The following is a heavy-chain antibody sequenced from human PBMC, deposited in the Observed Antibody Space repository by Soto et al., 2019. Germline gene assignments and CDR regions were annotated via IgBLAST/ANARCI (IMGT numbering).Heavy chain of an antibody. J-gene: IGHJ4*02. CDR1: GYTFTDYD. Sequence: QVQLVQSGAEVKKPGASVKVSCKASGYTFTDYDISWVRQAPGQGLEWMGRISAYNGNTNYAQKLQGRVTMTTDTPTNTAYMELRSLRSDDTAVYYCARGGALVKYGSGSYLVYWGQGTLVNVSS. V-gene: IGHV1-18*01. CDR2: ISAYNGNT. D-gene: IGHD3-10*01. CDR3: ARGGALVKYGSGSYLVY.